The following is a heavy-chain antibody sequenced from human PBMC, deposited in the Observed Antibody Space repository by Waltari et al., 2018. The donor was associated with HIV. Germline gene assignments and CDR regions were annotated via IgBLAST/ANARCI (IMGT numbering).Heavy chain of an antibody. V-gene: IGHV3-23*01. J-gene: IGHJ6*02. CDR1: GFTFSNYG. Sequence: EVQVLESGGALVQPGGSLRLSCAASGFTFSNYGMSWVRQAPGKGLGWDSSISGSGGSTYFADSVKGRFTFSRDNSKNTLYLQMNSLRAEDTAVYFCVKEHQYSHSWYSYYGMDVWGQGTTVTVSS. CDR2: ISGSGGST. D-gene: IGHD6-13*01. CDR3: VKEHQYSHSWYSYYGMDV.